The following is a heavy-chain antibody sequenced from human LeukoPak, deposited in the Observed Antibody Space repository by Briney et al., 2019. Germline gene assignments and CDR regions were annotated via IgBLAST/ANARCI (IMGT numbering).Heavy chain of an antibody. V-gene: IGHV1-69*13. J-gene: IGHJ4*02. D-gene: IGHD3-22*01. Sequence: SVKVSCKASGGTFSSYAISWVRQAPGQGLEWMGGIIPIFGTANYAQKFQGRVTITADESTSTAYMELSSLRSEDTAVYYCARSEYYYDSSGYYYYFDYWGQGTLVTVSS. CDR3: ARSEYYYDSSGYYYYFDY. CDR2: IIPIFGTA. CDR1: GGTFSSYA.